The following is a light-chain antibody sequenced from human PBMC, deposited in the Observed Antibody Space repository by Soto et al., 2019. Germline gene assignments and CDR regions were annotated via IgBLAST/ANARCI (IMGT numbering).Light chain of an antibody. J-gene: IGKJ1*01. V-gene: IGKV1-5*01. CDR3: QQYNSYSPAWT. Sequence: DIQMSPSPSTLSASVGDRVTIXXRASQSISSWLAWYQQKPGKAPKLLXXDASSLESGVPSRFSGSGSGTEFTLTISSLQPDDFATYYCQQYNSYSPAWTFGQGTKVDIK. CDR1: QSISSW. CDR2: DAS.